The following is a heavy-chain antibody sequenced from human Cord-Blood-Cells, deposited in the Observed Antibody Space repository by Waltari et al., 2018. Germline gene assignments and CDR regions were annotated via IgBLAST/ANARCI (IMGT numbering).Heavy chain of an antibody. Sequence: QVQLVQSGAEVKKPGSSVKVSCKASGGTFSSYTISWVRPAPGQGLEWMGRIIPILGIANYAQKFQGRVTITADKSTSTAYMELSSLRSEDTAVYYCARESLVATYYFDYWGQGTLVTVSS. D-gene: IGHD5-12*01. V-gene: IGHV1-69*08. CDR2: IIPILGIA. CDR3: ARESLVATYYFDY. J-gene: IGHJ4*02. CDR1: GGTFSSYT.